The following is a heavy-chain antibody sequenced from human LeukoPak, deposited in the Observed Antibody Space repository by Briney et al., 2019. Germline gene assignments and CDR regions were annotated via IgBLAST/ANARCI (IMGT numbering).Heavy chain of an antibody. Sequence: SETLSLTCTVSGGSISSYYWSWIRQPPGKGLEWIGYIYTSGSTNYNPSLKSRVTLSVDTSKSQFSLKLSSVTAADTAVYYCARVAYYYYYMDVWGKGTTVTVSS. CDR1: GGSISSYY. CDR3: ARVAYYYYYMDV. CDR2: IYTSGST. D-gene: IGHD2-15*01. V-gene: IGHV4-4*09. J-gene: IGHJ6*03.